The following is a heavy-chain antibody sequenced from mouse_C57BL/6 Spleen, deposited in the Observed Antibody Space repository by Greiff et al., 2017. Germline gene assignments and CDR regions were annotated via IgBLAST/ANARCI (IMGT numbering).Heavy chain of an antibody. D-gene: IGHD1-1*01. Sequence: QVQLQQPGAELVRPGPSVKLSCKASGYTFTSYWMHWVKQRPGQGLEWIGVIDPSDSYTNYNQKFKGKATLTVDTSSSTAYMQLSSLTSEDSAVYYCARLGGSSPDYWGQGTTLTVSS. CDR2: IDPSDSYT. CDR3: ARLGGSSPDY. CDR1: GYTFTSYW. J-gene: IGHJ2*01. V-gene: IGHV1-59*01.